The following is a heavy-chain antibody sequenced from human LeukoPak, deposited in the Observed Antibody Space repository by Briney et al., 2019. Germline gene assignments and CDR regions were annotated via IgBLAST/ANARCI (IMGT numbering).Heavy chain of an antibody. Sequence: GGSLRLSCAASGFTFSSYTMNWVRLAPGKGLEWVSSISSSSSYIYYADSMKGRFTISRDNAKNSLYLQMNSLRAEDTAVYYCARTERPVRYETILSHMDVWGKGTTVTVSS. V-gene: IGHV3-21*01. CDR3: ARTERPVRYETILSHMDV. D-gene: IGHD2/OR15-2a*01. J-gene: IGHJ6*03. CDR1: GFTFSSYT. CDR2: ISSSSSYI.